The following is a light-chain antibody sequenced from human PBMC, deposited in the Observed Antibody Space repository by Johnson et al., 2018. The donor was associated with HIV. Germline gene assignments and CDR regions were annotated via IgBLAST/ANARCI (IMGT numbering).Light chain of an antibody. CDR1: SSNIGNNY. CDR2: DNN. V-gene: IGLV1-51*01. CDR3: GTWDSSLSPGEFV. Sequence: QSILTQPPSVSAAPGQKVTISCSGSSSNIGNNYVSWYQQVPGTAPKLLIYDNNRRPSGIPGRFSGSKSGTSATLGITVLQTGDEADYYCGTWDSSLSPGEFVFGTGTNGTV. J-gene: IGLJ1*01.